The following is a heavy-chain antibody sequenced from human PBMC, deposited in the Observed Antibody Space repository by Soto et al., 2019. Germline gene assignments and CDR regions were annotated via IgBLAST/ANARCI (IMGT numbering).Heavy chain of an antibody. CDR2: VDPEDGET. J-gene: IGHJ6*02. CDR3: ATTTAVIVAQGPMDV. D-gene: IGHD2-21*01. Sequence: EVQLVQSGAEVKKPGATVKISCKVSGFKFIDYYLYWVQQAPGKALEWMGRVDPEDGETVYSEKFQGRLTITADTSRDIANMELSGLRSEDKAVYFCATTTAVIVAQGPMDVWGQGTTVIVSS. V-gene: IGHV1-69-2*01. CDR1: GFKFIDYY.